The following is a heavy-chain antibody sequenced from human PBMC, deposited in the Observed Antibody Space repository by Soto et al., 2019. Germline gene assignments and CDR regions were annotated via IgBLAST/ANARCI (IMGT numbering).Heavy chain of an antibody. V-gene: IGHV4-30-2*01. CDR3: ARVPDY. CDR1: GGSSSSGGDS. Sequence: QLQLQESGSGLVKPSQTLSLTCAVSGGSSSSGGDSWSWIRQPPGKGLEWIGYMYHSGSTYYNPSIKSRVTISIDRSTNQFSLKLSSVTAAVTAVYYCARVPDYWGQGILVTVSS. CDR2: MYHSGST. D-gene: IGHD2-2*01. J-gene: IGHJ4*02.